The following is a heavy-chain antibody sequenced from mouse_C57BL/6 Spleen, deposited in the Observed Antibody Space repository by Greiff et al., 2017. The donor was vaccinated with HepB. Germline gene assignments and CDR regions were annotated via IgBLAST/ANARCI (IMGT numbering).Heavy chain of an antibody. Sequence: EVKLQESGGDLVKPGGSLKLSCAASGFTFSSYGMSWVRQTPDKRLEWVATISSGGSYTYYPDSVKGRFTISRDNAKNTLYLQMSSLKSEDTAMYYCARRNYGSSGNYFDYWGQGTTLTVSS. CDR2: ISSGGSYT. CDR3: ARRNYGSSGNYFDY. V-gene: IGHV5-6*02. J-gene: IGHJ2*01. CDR1: GFTFSSYG. D-gene: IGHD1-1*01.